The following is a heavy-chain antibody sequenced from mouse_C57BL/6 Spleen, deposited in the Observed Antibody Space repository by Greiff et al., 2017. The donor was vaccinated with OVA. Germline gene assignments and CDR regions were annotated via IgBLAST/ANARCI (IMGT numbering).Heavy chain of an antibody. D-gene: IGHD3-2*02. V-gene: IGHV1-55*01. CDR3: EREGLRLREFAY. Sequence: QVHVKQSGAELVKPGASVKMSCKASGYTFTSYWITWVKQRPGQGLEWIGDIYPGSGSTNYNEKFKSKATLTVDTSSSTAYMQLSRLTSEDSAVYYCEREGLRLREFAYWGQGTLVTVSA. CDR1: GYTFTSYW. J-gene: IGHJ3*01. CDR2: IYPGSGST.